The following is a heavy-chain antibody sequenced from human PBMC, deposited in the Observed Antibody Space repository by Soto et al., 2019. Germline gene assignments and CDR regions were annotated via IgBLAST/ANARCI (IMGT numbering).Heavy chain of an antibody. CDR1: GFTVSSNY. J-gene: IGHJ6*02. D-gene: IGHD3-22*01. CDR3: ARDHRAYDSSGYYYYYGMDV. CDR2: IYSGGST. V-gene: IGHV3-53*01. Sequence: GGSLRLSCAASGFTVSSNYMSWVRQAPGKGLEWVPVIYSGGSTYYADSVKGRFTISRDNSKNTLYLQMNSLRAEDTAVYYCARDHRAYDSSGYYYYYGMDVWGQGTTVTVSS.